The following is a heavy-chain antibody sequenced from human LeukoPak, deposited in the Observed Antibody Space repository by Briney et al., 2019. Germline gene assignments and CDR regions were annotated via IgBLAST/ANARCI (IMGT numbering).Heavy chain of an antibody. CDR2: IYYSGST. J-gene: IGHJ4*02. Sequence: SETLSLTCTVFGGSISSGDYYWSWIRQPPGKGLEWIGYIYYSGSTYYNPSLKSRVTISIDTSKNQFSLILSSVTAADTAVYYCASSEKDEVLRFLEWSPGFDYWGQGTLVTVSS. V-gene: IGHV4-30-4*01. CDR1: GGSISSGDYY. CDR3: ASSEKDEVLRFLEWSPGFDY. D-gene: IGHD3-3*01.